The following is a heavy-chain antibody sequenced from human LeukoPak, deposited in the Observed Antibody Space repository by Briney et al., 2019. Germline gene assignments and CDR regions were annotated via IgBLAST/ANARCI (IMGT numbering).Heavy chain of an antibody. CDR3: ARSDGSSGYYYEGKHNWFDP. Sequence: SVKVSCKASGGTFSSYAISWVRQAPGQGLEWMGRIIPILGIANYAQKFQGRVTITADKSTSTAYMELSSLRSEDTAVYYCARSDGSSGYYYEGKHNWFDPWGQGTLVTVSS. J-gene: IGHJ5*02. CDR2: IIPILGIA. D-gene: IGHD3-22*01. V-gene: IGHV1-69*04. CDR1: GGTFSSYA.